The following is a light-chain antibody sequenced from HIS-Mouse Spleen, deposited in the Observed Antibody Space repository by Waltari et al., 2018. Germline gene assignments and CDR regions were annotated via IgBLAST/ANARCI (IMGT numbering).Light chain of an antibody. J-gene: IGLJ2*01. V-gene: IGLV3-9*01. CDR3: QVWDSSTVV. CDR1: NIGSKT. CDR2: RDS. Sequence: SYELTQPLSVSVALGQTARITCGGNNIGSKTGHWYQQKPGQAPVLVIYRDSNRPSRIPERFSGSNSGNTATLTISRAQAGDEADYYCQVWDSSTVVFGGGTKLTVL.